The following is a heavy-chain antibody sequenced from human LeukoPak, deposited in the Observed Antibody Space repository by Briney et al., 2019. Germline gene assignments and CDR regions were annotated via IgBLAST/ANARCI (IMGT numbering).Heavy chain of an antibody. V-gene: IGHV3-30*02. CDR1: GFTFSNFG. CDR2: IRYDGSDK. Sequence: PGGSLRLSCAASGFTFSNFGIHWVRQAPGKGLEWVAFIRYDGSDKYYVDSVKGRFAISRDNSKNTLYLQMNSLRVEDTAVYYCARDHIASSGRRYFDYWGQGTLVTVSS. D-gene: IGHD2-15*01. J-gene: IGHJ4*02. CDR3: ARDHIASSGRRYFDY.